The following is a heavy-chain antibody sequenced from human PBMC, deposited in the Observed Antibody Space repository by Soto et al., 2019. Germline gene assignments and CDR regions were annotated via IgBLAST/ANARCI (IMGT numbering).Heavy chain of an antibody. Sequence: SVKVSCMASGDSIKKYVFSWVRQAPGQGLEWMGGFIPLFGTPNYAQEFQGRVTIIADESTSTLYMEMSSRTSGDSAGYYCARGLTVYYAVLHYYYAMDVWGQGTTVTVSS. CDR2: FIPLFGTP. V-gene: IGHV1-69*13. D-gene: IGHD3-10*01. CDR3: ARGLTVYYAVLHYYYAMDV. J-gene: IGHJ6*02. CDR1: GDSIKKYV.